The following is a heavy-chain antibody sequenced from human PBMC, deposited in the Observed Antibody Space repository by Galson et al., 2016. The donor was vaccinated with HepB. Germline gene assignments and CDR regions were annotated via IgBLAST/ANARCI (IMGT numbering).Heavy chain of an antibody. J-gene: IGHJ4*02. CDR1: GFTFDDYA. Sequence: SLRLSCAAYGFTFDDYAMHWVRQAPGKGLEWVSGVSWNSGTTAYADSVKGRFTISRDNAKHSLYLQMNSLRAEDTALYYCAKKGHDSSGYYYVDYWGQGTLVTVSS. V-gene: IGHV3-9*01. CDR3: AKKGHDSSGYYYVDY. CDR2: VSWNSGTT. D-gene: IGHD3-22*01.